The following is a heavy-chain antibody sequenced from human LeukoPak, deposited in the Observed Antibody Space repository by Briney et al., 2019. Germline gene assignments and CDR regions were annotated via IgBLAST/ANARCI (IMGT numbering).Heavy chain of an antibody. CDR1: GFTFSTYS. CDR3: ARANTNGYTYGNFDY. V-gene: IGHV3-21*01. CDR2: ISYGSIYI. D-gene: IGHD5-18*01. Sequence: GGSLRLSCAASGFTFSTYSINWVRQAPGKGLEWVSSISYGSIYIYYADSVKGRFTISRDDAQNSLYLQLNSLRAEDSALYYCARANTNGYTYGNFDYWGQGTLVTVSS. J-gene: IGHJ4*02.